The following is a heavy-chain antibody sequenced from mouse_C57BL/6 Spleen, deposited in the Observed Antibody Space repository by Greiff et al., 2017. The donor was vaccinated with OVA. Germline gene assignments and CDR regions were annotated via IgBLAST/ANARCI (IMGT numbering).Heavy chain of an antibody. CDR2: IYPRSGNT. J-gene: IGHJ4*01. CDR3: ARDGTTVVEGAMDY. Sequence: QVQLQQSGAELARPGASVKLSCKASGYTFTSYGISWVKQRTGQGLEWIGEIYPRSGNTYYNEKFKGKATLTADKYSSTAYLELRSLTSEDSAVYFCARDGTTVVEGAMDYWGQGTSVTVSS. V-gene: IGHV1-81*01. CDR1: GYTFTSYG. D-gene: IGHD1-1*01.